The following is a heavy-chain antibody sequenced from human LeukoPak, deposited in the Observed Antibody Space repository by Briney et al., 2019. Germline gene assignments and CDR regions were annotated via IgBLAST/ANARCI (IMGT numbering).Heavy chain of an antibody. D-gene: IGHD4-17*01. CDR2: IYYSGST. CDR3: ARADTAYGDYDY. CDR1: GGSISSNNYY. Sequence: SETLSLTCSVSGGSISSNNYYWDWIRQPPGKGLEWIGSIYYSGSTYYNPSLKSRVTISVDTSKNQFFLKLSSVTAADTAVYYCARADTAYGDYDYWGQRTLVTVSS. V-gene: IGHV4-39*07. J-gene: IGHJ4*02.